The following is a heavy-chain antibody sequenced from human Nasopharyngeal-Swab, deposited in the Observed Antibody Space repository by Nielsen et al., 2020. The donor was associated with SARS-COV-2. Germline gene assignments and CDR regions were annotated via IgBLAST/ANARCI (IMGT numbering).Heavy chain of an antibody. J-gene: IGHJ6*02. CDR1: GYTFTSYD. CDR3: ARGQGVGGFKTRNYYGMDV. CDR2: MNPNSGNT. V-gene: IGHV1-8*01. Sequence: ASVKVSCKASGYTFTSYDINWVRQATGQGLEWMGWMNPNSGNTGYGQKFQGRVTMTRDTSISTAYMELSSLRSEDTAVYYCARGQGVGGFKTRNYYGMDVWGQGTTVTVSS. D-gene: IGHD5-24*01.